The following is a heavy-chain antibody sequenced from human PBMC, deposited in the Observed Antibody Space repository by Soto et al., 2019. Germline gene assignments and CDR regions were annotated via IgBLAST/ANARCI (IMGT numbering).Heavy chain of an antibody. CDR2: IRGSGGRK. Sequence: GGSLRLSCAASGFTFSSYAMSWVRQAPGKGLEWVAAIRGSGGRKYYADSVKGRFTISRDNAKNTLYLQMNSLRAEDTAVYYCARLGGWFGELFSYYYYTDVWGKRTTVTVA. D-gene: IGHD3-10*01. J-gene: IGHJ6*03. V-gene: IGHV3-23*01. CDR3: ARLGGWFGELFSYYYYTDV. CDR1: GFTFSSYA.